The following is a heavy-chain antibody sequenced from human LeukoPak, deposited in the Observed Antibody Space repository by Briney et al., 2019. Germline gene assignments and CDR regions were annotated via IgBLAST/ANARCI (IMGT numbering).Heavy chain of an antibody. V-gene: IGHV1-46*01. Sequence: ASVKVSCKASGYTFTTYSLHWVRQAPGQGLEWMGTINPSGDTTNYAQKFQGRITMTSDTSTSTVYMELSSLRSEDTALYYCARGGSSWYLWFDPWGQGTLVTVSS. D-gene: IGHD6-13*01. CDR3: ARGGSSWYLWFDP. CDR1: GYTFTTYS. J-gene: IGHJ5*02. CDR2: INPSGDTT.